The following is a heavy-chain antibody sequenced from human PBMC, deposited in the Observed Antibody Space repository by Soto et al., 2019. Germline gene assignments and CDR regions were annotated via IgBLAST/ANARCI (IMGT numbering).Heavy chain of an antibody. Sequence: SVTLSVTWGVSGGSIISGGCSWSWIRQPPGKGLEWIGYMYHSGSTYYNPSLKSRVTISIDRSKNQFSLKLSSVTAADTAVYYCARVPDYWGQGILVTAPQ. J-gene: IGHJ4*02. CDR3: ARVPDY. CDR1: GGSIISGGCS. D-gene: IGHD2-2*01. V-gene: IGHV4-30-2*01. CDR2: MYHSGST.